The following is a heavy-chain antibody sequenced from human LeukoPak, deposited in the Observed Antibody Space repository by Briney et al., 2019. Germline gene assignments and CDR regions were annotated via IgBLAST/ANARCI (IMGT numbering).Heavy chain of an antibody. V-gene: IGHV4-39*01. CDR3: ARVYSSSSGTYYNYFYMDV. CDR2: VYYSGST. CDR1: GGSISSSTYY. Sequence: SETLSLTCTVSGGSISSSTYYWGWIRQPPGKGLEWIGSVYYSGSTYYNPSLKSPVTISVDPSMNQFSLKVSSVTAADTAVYYCARVYSSSSGTYYNYFYMDVWGKGTTVTVSS. D-gene: IGHD6-6*01. J-gene: IGHJ6*03.